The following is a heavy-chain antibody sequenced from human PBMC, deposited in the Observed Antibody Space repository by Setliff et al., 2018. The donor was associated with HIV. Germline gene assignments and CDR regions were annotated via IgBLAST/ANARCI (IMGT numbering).Heavy chain of an antibody. Sequence: SETLSLTCAVSGYSISSGYYWGWIRQPPGKGLEWIGSIYHSASTNYNPSLKSRVTISVDTSKSQFSLKLSSVTAADTALYYCARGSDYIWGNYRFPFDYWGQGTLVPSPQ. J-gene: IGHJ4*02. CDR3: ARGSDYIWGNYRFPFDY. D-gene: IGHD3-16*02. CDR1: GYSISSGYY. CDR2: IYHSAST. V-gene: IGHV4-38-2*01.